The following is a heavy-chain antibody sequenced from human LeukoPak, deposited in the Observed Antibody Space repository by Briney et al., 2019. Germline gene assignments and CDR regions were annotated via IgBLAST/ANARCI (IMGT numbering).Heavy chain of an antibody. V-gene: IGHV3-30*12. Sequence: GGSLRLSCAASGFSFSSYGMHWVRQAPGKGLEWVAVISYDGSNKYYADSVKGRFTISRDNSKNTLYLQMNSLRAEDTAVYYCARGAGTRVFDYWGQGTLVTVSS. J-gene: IGHJ4*02. CDR2: ISYDGSNK. D-gene: IGHD3-10*01. CDR1: GFSFSSYG. CDR3: ARGAGTRVFDY.